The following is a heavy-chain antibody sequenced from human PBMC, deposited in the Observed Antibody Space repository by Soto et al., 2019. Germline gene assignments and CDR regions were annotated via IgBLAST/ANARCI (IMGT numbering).Heavy chain of an antibody. Sequence: QVQLVQSGAGVKKPGASVRVSCKASGYTFTHYYIHWVRQAPGQGLEWMGIINPNGGITTYAQKFRAGFSMTRDTSTSTVYLELSSLRSEDSAVYYCATSVNSAMAFDYWGQGTLVTVSS. D-gene: IGHD5-18*01. CDR2: INPNGGIT. CDR1: GYTFTHYY. V-gene: IGHV1-46*01. J-gene: IGHJ4*02. CDR3: ATSVNSAMAFDY.